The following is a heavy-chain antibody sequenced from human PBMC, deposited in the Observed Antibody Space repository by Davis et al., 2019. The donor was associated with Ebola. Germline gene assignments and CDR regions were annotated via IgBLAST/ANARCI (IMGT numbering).Heavy chain of an antibody. Sequence: GESLKISCAASGFTFSSYGMHWVRQAPGKGLEWVAFIRYDGSNKYYADSVKGRFTISRDNSKNTLYLQMNSLRAEDTAVYYCASRGSFDPWGQGTLVTVSS. CDR2: IRYDGSNK. V-gene: IGHV3-30*02. J-gene: IGHJ5*02. D-gene: IGHD3-10*01. CDR1: GFTFSSYG. CDR3: ASRGSFDP.